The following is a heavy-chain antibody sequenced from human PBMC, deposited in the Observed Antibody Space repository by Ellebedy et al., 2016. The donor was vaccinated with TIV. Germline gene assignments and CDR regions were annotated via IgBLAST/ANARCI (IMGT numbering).Heavy chain of an antibody. D-gene: IGHD1-26*01. J-gene: IGHJ4*02. CDR1: GYTFTSYG. CDR2: ISAYNGDT. V-gene: IGHV1-18*01. Sequence: AASVKVSCKASGYTFTSYGISWVRQAHGQGLEWMGWISAYNGDTNYAQKFQGWVTMTRDTSISTAYMELSSLRSEDTAVYYCARWGGSSGRFQGPYDYWGQGTLVTVSS. CDR3: ARWGGSSGRFQGPYDY.